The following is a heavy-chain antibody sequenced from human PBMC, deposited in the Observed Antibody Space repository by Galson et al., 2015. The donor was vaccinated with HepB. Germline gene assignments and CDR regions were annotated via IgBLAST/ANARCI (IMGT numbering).Heavy chain of an antibody. CDR3: ARTSGYNSGDYYHYGMDV. CDR2: IDWDDKK. J-gene: IGHJ6*02. V-gene: IGHV2-70*04. D-gene: IGHD5-18*01. CDR1: GFSLSTSAMR. Sequence: PALVKPTQTLTLTCSCSGFSLSTSAMRASWIRQPPGKPLEWLARIDWDDKKFYSTSLRTRPSISKDTSKNTVGLQMTDMDPVDPATYFCARTSGYNSGDYYHYGMDVWGQGTTVTVSS.